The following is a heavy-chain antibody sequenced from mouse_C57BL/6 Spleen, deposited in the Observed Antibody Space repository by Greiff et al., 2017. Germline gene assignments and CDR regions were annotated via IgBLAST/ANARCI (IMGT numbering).Heavy chain of an antibody. J-gene: IGHJ2*01. CDR2: IRSKSNNYAT. D-gene: IGHD1-1*01. CDR3: VRQDYYAYFDY. V-gene: IGHV10-1*01. CDR1: GFSFNTYA. Sequence: EVMLVESGGGLVQPKGSLKLSCAASGFSFNTYAMNWVRQAPGKGLEWVARIRSKSNNYATYYADSVKDRFTISRDDSESMLYLQMNNLKTEDTAMYYCVRQDYYAYFDYWGQGTTLTVSS.